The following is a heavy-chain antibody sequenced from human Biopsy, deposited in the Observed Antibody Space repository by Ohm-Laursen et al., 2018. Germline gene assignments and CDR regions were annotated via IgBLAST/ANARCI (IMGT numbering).Heavy chain of an antibody. CDR2: ISKGGDT. J-gene: IGHJ3*01. Sequence: SDTLSLTCRVSGDSVSSGSHHWSWIRQSPGKGLEWIGFISKGGDTTYNPSLRGRVAISVDTSKNQFSLKLSSVTAADTAIFFCARLYRLDDYWNDDPPDAFDVWGQGTRVTVSS. V-gene: IGHV4-61*01. D-gene: IGHD1-1*01. CDR1: GDSVSSGSHH. CDR3: ARLYRLDDYWNDDPPDAFDV.